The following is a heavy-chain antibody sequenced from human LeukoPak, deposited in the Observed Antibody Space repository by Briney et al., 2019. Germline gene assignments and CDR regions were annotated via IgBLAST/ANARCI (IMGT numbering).Heavy chain of an antibody. CDR1: GGSISSSNW. J-gene: IGHJ4*02. V-gene: IGHV4-4*02. Sequence: SETLSLTCAVSGGSISSSNWWSWVRQPPGEGLEWIGEIYHSGSNNYNPSLKSRVTISVDKSKNQFSLKLRSVTAADTAVYYCARNPAEVGATDYWGQGTLVTLSS. CDR2: IYHSGSN. D-gene: IGHD1-26*01. CDR3: ARNPAEVGATDY.